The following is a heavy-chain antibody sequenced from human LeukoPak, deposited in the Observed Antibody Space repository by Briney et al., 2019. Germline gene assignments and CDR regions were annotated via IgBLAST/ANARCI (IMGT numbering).Heavy chain of an antibody. V-gene: IGHV1-2*02. J-gene: IGHJ4*02. Sequence: ASVKVSCKASGYTFTGYYMHWVRQAPGRGLEWMGWINPNSGGTNYAQKFQGRVTMTRDTSISTAYMELSRLRSDDTAVYYCARGASSIAVAGRVNYWGQGTLVTVSS. D-gene: IGHD6-19*01. CDR1: GYTFTGYY. CDR2: INPNSGGT. CDR3: ARGASSIAVAGRVNY.